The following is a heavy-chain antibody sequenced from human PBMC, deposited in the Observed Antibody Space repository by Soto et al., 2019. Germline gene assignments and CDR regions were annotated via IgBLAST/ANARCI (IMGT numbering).Heavy chain of an antibody. Sequence: PSETLSLTCAVSSGSISSSNWWSWVRQPPGKGLEWIGEIYHSGSTNYNPSLKSRVTISVDKSKNQFSLKLSSVTAADTAVYYCARVEEPGGWQPVLKNWGQGTLVTVSS. CDR3: ARVEEPGGWQPVLKN. CDR2: IYHSGST. V-gene: IGHV4-4*02. D-gene: IGHD6-19*01. J-gene: IGHJ4*02. CDR1: SGSISSSNW.